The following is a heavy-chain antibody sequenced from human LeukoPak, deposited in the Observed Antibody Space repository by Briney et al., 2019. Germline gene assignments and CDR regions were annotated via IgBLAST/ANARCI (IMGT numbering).Heavy chain of an antibody. CDR3: ARTILVLDYYYYYYMDV. CDR2: IYYSGST. CDR1: GGSISSYY. D-gene: IGHD3-3*01. J-gene: IGHJ6*03. Sequence: SETLSLTCTVSGGSISSYYWGWIRQPPGKGLEWIGSIYYSGSTYYNPSLKSRVTISVDTSKNQFSLKLSSVTAADTAVYYCARTILVLDYYYYYYMDVWGKGTMVTVSS. V-gene: IGHV4-39*07.